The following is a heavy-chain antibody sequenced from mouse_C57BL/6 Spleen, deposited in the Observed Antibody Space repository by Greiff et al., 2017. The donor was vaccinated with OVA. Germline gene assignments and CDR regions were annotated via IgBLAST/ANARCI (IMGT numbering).Heavy chain of an antibody. CDR1: GYTFTSYW. D-gene: IGHD1-1*01. Sequence: QVQLQQPGAELVKPGASVKLSCKASGYTFTSYWMQWVKQRPGQGLEWIGEIDPSDSYTNYNQKVKGKATLTVDTSSSTAYMQLSILTAEDSAVYYCARGGTVDAMDYWGQGTSVTVSS. CDR2: IDPSDSYT. CDR3: ARGGTVDAMDY. J-gene: IGHJ4*01. V-gene: IGHV1-50*01.